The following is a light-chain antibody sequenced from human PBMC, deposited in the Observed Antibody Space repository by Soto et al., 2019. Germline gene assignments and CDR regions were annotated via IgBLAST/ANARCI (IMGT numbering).Light chain of an antibody. CDR2: DVS. CDR3: SSYGASSTV. V-gene: IGLV2-14*03. Sequence: QSVLTQPASLSRSPGQSITISCTGTSTDIGSYNYVSWYQQHPGKAPKLMIFDVSYRPSGISDRFSGSKSGNTASLTISGLQPEDEADYYCSSYGASSTVFGGGTKVTV. CDR1: STDIGSYNY. J-gene: IGLJ2*01.